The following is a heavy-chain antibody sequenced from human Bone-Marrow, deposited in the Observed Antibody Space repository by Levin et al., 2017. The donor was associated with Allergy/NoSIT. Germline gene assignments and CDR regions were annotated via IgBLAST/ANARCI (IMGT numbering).Heavy chain of an antibody. V-gene: IGHV1-69*13. CDR2: KIPMFGTA. CDR3: ARWDYVDWGALDY. J-gene: IGHJ4*02. Sequence: SVKVSCKASGGTFSNYAISWVRQAPGQGLEWMGGKIPMFGTAHYAPKFQGRVTISADESTNTGYMELSSLRSEDTAVYYCARWDYVDWGALDYWGQGTLVTVSS. D-gene: IGHD4-17*01. CDR1: GGTFSNYA.